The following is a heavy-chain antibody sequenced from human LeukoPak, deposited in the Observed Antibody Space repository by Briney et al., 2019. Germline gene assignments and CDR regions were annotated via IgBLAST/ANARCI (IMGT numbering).Heavy chain of an antibody. D-gene: IGHD6-13*01. V-gene: IGHV3-21*01. Sequence: PGGSLRLSCAASGFTFSTYSMNWVRQAPGKGLEWVSSISSSSSYIYYADSVKGRFTISRDNAKNSLYLQMNSLRAEDTAVYYCARGAPFIAAAGFFDYWGQGTLVTVSS. CDR1: GFTFSTYS. J-gene: IGHJ4*02. CDR2: ISSSSSYI. CDR3: ARGAPFIAAAGFFDY.